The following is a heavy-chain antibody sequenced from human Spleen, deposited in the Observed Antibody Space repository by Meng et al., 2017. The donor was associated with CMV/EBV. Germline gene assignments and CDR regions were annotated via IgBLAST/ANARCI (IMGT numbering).Heavy chain of an antibody. V-gene: IGHV4-34*01. J-gene: IGHJ4*02. CDR1: GGSFSGYY. D-gene: IGHD6-13*01. Sequence: VQQQKWGAGLLKPSETLSLTCAVYGGSFSGYYWSWIRQPPGKGLEWIGEINHSGSTNYNPSLKSRVTISVDTSKNQFSLKLSSVTAADTAVYYCASHIAAAGTGYWGQGTLVTVSS. CDR2: INHSGST. CDR3: ASHIAAAGTGY.